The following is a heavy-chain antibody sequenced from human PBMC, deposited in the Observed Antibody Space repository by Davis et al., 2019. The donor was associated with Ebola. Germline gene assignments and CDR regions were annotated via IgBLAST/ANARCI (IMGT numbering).Heavy chain of an antibody. J-gene: IGHJ4*02. Sequence: GESLKISCAASGFTFSNYAMNWVRQAPGKGLEWVAVISYDGSNEYYADSVKGRFTISRDNSKNTLYLQMNSLRAEDTAVYYCAKFGSWTGFDYWGQGTLVTVSS. CDR2: ISYDGSNE. V-gene: IGHV3-30-3*02. D-gene: IGHD6-13*01. CDR1: GFTFSNYA. CDR3: AKFGSWTGFDY.